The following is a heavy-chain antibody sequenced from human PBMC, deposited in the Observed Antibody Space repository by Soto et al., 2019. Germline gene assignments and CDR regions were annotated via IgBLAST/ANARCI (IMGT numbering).Heavy chain of an antibody. D-gene: IGHD3-3*01. CDR2: ISSSSSYI. Sequence: GGSLRLSCAASGFTFSSYSMNWVRQAPGKGLEWVSSISSSSSYIYYADSVKGRFTISRDNAKNSLYLQMNSLRAEDTAVYCCASSPYGGRMDVLRFLEWLAPYYYYYYGMDVWGRGTTVAV. CDR3: ASSPYGGRMDVLRFLEWLAPYYYYYYGMDV. CDR1: GFTFSSYS. J-gene: IGHJ6*02. V-gene: IGHV3-21*01.